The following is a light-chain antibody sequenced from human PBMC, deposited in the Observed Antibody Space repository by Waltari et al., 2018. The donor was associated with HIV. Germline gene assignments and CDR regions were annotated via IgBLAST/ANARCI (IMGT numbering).Light chain of an antibody. V-gene: IGLV1-47*01. CDR1: SSNIGSNY. CDR3: VAWDDSLSGHVV. Sequence: QSVLTQPPSASGTPGQRVTISCSGSSSNIGSNYVYWYQQLPGTAPKLLIYRSNQRPSGVPGRFSGSKSGTSASLAISGLRSEDEADYYCVAWDDSLSGHVVFGG. J-gene: IGLJ2*01. CDR2: RSN.